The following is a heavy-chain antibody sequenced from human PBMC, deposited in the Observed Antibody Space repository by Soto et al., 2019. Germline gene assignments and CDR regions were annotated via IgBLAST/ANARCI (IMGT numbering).Heavy chain of an antibody. CDR3: ARDIGDSGSHWFDP. V-gene: IGHV1-46*01. CDR1: GYIFTNYY. D-gene: IGHD1-26*01. CDR2: INPRDSST. Sequence: QVQLVQSGAEVKKPGASVKVSCKASGYIFTNYYIHWVRQAPGQGLEWMGIINPRDSSTRYAQKFQGRVTMTRETSSTTVYMELSSLRFEDTALYYCARDIGDSGSHWFDPWGQGRLVTVSS. J-gene: IGHJ5*02.